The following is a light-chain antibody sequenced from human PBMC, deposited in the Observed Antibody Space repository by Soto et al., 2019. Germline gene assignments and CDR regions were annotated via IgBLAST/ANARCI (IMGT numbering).Light chain of an antibody. J-gene: IGKJ1*01. Sequence: EIVLTQSPGTLSLSPGKRATLSCRASQSISSSYLAWYQQRPGQAPRLLIYGASSRATGIPDRFSGSGSGTEFTLTISRLEPEDFVVYYCQQYGSSSWTFGQGTKVDLK. CDR3: QQYGSSSWT. CDR2: GAS. V-gene: IGKV3-20*01. CDR1: QSISSSY.